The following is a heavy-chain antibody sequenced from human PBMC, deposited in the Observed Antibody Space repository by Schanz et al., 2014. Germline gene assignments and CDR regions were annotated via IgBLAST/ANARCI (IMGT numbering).Heavy chain of an antibody. Sequence: QVQLVQSGAEVKKPGASVRVSCKASGYTFTTYAMSWVRQAPGQGLEWVGWISVYTGNTKYGQKVQGRVTMTADTSTTTAYMELSSLRSDDTAVYYCAKAEYDILTGSYSRLDPWGQGTLVTVSS. CDR3: AKAEYDILTGSYSRLDP. CDR2: ISVYTGNT. V-gene: IGHV1-18*01. CDR1: GYTFTTYA. J-gene: IGHJ5*02. D-gene: IGHD3-9*01.